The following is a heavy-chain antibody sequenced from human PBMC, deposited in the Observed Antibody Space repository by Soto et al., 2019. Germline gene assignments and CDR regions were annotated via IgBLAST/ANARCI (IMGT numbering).Heavy chain of an antibody. D-gene: IGHD1-26*01. CDR1: GGSISNGGYY. V-gene: IGHV4-31*03. Sequence: QVQLQESGPGLVKPSQTLSLTCTVSGGSISNGGYYWSWIRQHPGKGLEWIGYIYYSGSTYYNPSLKSRVTISVDTSKNQFSLKLSSVTAADTAVYYCARVDTSVGATCVSYWGQGTLVTVSS. J-gene: IGHJ4*02. CDR2: IYYSGST. CDR3: ARVDTSVGATCVSY.